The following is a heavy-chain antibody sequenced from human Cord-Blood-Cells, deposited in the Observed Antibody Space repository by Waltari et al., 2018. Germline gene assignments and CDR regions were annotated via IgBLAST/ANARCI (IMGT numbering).Heavy chain of an antibody. J-gene: IGHJ4*02. CDR2: INRKTEGGKI. V-gene: IGHV3-15*01. CDR1: GLTFSNAW. Sequence: EVQLVESGGGLVKPGGSLRLYCAGSGLTFSNAWMSWVRQAPGKGLKRVGRINRKTEGGKIDYAATMKGRFTISRDDSKNTLYLQMNSLKTEDTAVYYCTTSGADIVVVVAVYYFDYWGQGTLVSVSS. D-gene: IGHD2-15*01. CDR3: TTSGADIVVVVAVYYFDY.